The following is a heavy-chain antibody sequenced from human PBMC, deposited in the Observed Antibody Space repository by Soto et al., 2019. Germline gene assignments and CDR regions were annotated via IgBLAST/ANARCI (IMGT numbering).Heavy chain of an antibody. J-gene: IGHJ2*01. D-gene: IGHD2-15*01. Sequence: SVKVSCKASGGTFSSYTISWVLQAPGQGLEWMGRIIPILGIANYAQKFQGRVTITADKSTSTAYMELSSLRSEDTAVYYCARDFGDLGYCSGGSCYGRYFDLWGRGTLVTVSS. CDR2: IIPILGIA. CDR1: GGTFSSYT. CDR3: ARDFGDLGYCSGGSCYGRYFDL. V-gene: IGHV1-69*04.